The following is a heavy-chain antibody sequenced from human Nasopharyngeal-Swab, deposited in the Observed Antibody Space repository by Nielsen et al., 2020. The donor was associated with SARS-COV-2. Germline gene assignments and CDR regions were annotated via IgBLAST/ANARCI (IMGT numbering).Heavy chain of an antibody. CDR1: GYSFTSYG. J-gene: IGHJ4*02. Sequence: ASVKVSCKASGYSFTSYGISWVRQAPGQGPEWMGWISGYNGKINYAQKLQGRVTMTTDTSTDTAYMELRSLRSDDTAVYYCARAFYDYGDPNHYFEFWGQGTLVTVSS. D-gene: IGHD4/OR15-4a*01. V-gene: IGHV1-18*04. CDR2: ISGYNGKI. CDR3: ARAFYDYGDPNHYFEF.